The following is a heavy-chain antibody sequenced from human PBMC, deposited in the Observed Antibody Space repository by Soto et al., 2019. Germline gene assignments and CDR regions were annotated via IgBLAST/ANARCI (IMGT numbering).Heavy chain of an antibody. CDR2: IYPDDSDI. CDR3: ARQLLGSGSFYFDY. J-gene: IGHJ4*02. CDR1: GFSFTSYW. V-gene: IGHV5-51*01. D-gene: IGHD3-10*01. Sequence: ESLKISCKGSGFSFTSYWTAWVRQMPGNGLEWMGIIYPDDSDIRYSPSFQGQVTFSADKSIDTAYLQWSSLKASDTAMYYCARQLLGSGSFYFDYWGQGTQVTVSS.